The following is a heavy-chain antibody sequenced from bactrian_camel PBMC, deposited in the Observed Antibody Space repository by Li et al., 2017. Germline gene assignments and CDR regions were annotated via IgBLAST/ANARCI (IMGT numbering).Heavy chain of an antibody. CDR2: IYTGDGST. CDR3: AVNFYGGRWYEALTYNV. J-gene: IGHJ4*01. D-gene: IGHD6*01. Sequence: VQLVESGGGSVQAGGSLRLSGGASGSVYGDASVGLLRQAPGKERVAIATIYTGDGSTSYADSVKGRVIITRDKAKDLVYLQMNSLKPDDTAMYFCAVNFYGGRWYEALTYNVWGPGTKVTVS. CDR1: GSVYGDA. V-gene: IGHV3S66*01.